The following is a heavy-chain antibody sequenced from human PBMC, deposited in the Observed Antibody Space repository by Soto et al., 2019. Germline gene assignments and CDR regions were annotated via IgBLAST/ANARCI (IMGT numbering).Heavy chain of an antibody. CDR2: ITTRSTTI. J-gene: IGHJ6*02. Sequence: EVQLVESGGGLVQPGESLRLSCAASGFTFSSYSMNWVRQAPGEGPEWISYITTRSTTISYADSVKGRFTISRDNAKNSLFLEINSVTDEDTAVYYCARGRIVLDVWGQGTMVTVSS. V-gene: IGHV3-48*02. CDR3: ARGRIVLDV. CDR1: GFTFSSYS. D-gene: IGHD2-8*01.